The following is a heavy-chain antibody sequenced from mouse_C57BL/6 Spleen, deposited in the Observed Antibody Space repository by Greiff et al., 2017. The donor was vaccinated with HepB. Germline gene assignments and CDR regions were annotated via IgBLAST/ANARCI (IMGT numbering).Heavy chain of an antibody. CDR3: ARREGTVVATGDYFDY. V-gene: IGHV5-17*01. CDR1: GFTFSDYG. CDR2: ISSGSSTI. J-gene: IGHJ2*01. Sequence: DVMLVESGGGLVKPGGSLKLSCAASGFTFSDYGMHWVRQAPEKGLEWVAYISSGSSTIYYADTVKGRFTISRDNAKNTLFLQMTSLRTEDTAMYDCARREGTVVATGDYFDYWGQGTTLTVSS. D-gene: IGHD1-1*01.